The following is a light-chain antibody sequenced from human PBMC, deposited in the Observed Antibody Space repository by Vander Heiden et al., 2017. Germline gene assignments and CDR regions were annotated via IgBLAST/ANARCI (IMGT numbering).Light chain of an antibody. J-gene: IGKJ1*01. CDR2: DAS. CDR3: QQYNSYPWT. CDR1: QSISSW. Sequence: DIQMTPSPSTLSASVGDRVTITCRASQSISSWLAWYQQKPGKAPKLLIYDASSWESGVPSRFSGSGSGTEFTLTISSLQPDDFATYYCQQYNSYPWTFGQGTKVEIK. V-gene: IGKV1-5*01.